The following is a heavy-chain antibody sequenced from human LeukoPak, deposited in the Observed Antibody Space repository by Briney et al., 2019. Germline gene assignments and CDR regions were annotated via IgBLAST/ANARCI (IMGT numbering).Heavy chain of an antibody. D-gene: IGHD3-22*01. CDR3: ARGSSGHYYFDY. CDR2: IYYSGST. V-gene: IGHV4-59*08. J-gene: IGHJ4*02. Sequence: PSETLTLTCTVSGGSISRYYWSWIRQPPGKGLEWIGYIYYSGSTNYNPSLKSLVTISVDTSKNQISLKRSSVTAADTAVYYCARGSSGHYYFDYWGQGTLVTVSS. CDR1: GGSISRYY.